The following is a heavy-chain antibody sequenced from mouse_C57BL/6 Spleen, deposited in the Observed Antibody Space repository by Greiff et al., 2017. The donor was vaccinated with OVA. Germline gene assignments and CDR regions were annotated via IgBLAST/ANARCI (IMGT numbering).Heavy chain of an antibody. Sequence: VKVVESGPGLVAPSQSLSITCTVSGFSLTSYAISWVRQPPGKDLEWLGVIWTGGGTNYNSALKSRLSISKDNSKSQVFLKMNSLQTDDTARYYCARKVGTGTLYFDYWGQGTTLTVSS. CDR1: GFSLTSYA. D-gene: IGHD4-1*01. V-gene: IGHV2-9-1*01. CDR3: ARKVGTGTLYFDY. CDR2: IWTGGGT. J-gene: IGHJ2*01.